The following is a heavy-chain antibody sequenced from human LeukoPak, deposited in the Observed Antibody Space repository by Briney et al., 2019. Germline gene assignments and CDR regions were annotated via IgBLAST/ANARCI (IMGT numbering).Heavy chain of an antibody. CDR1: RFTFSSYT. CDR2: ISSSSSYI. Sequence: PGGSLRLSCAASRFTFSSYTMSWVRQAPGKGLEWVSSISSSSSYIYYADSVKGRFTISRDNAKNSLYLQMNSLRAEDTAVYYCAREVQLERLGFGKEGSAFDYWGQGTLVTVSS. J-gene: IGHJ4*02. CDR3: AREVQLERLGFGKEGSAFDY. D-gene: IGHD1-1*01. V-gene: IGHV3-21*01.